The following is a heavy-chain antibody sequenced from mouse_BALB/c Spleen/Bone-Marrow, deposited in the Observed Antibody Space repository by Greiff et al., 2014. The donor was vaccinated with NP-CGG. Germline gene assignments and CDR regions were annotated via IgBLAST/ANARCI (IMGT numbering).Heavy chain of an antibody. Sequence: QVQLQQSGPGLVAPSQSLSITCTVSGFSFTGYGVNWVRQPPGKGLEWLGLIWGDGSTDYNSALKSRLSISKDNSKSQVYLKMSSLQSDDTAGYYCARNGGGAMDYWGQGTSVTVSS. CDR2: IWGDGST. CDR1: GFSFTGYG. V-gene: IGHV2-6-7*01. CDR3: ARNGGGAMDY. J-gene: IGHJ4*01.